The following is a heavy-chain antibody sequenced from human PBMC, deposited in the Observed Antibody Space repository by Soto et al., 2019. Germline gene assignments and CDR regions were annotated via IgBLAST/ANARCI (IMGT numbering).Heavy chain of an antibody. V-gene: IGHV4-34*01. CDR1: GGSFSGYY. Sequence: QVQLQQWGAGLLKPSETLSLTCAVYGGSFSGYYWSWIRQPPGKGLEWIGEINHSGSTNYNPALKSRVTISVYTSKNQFSLKLSSVTAAYTAVYYCARGKTYYDFFPQLPVYYYYYGMDVWGQGTTVTVSS. D-gene: IGHD3-3*01. CDR2: INHSGST. CDR3: ARGKTYYDFFPQLPVYYYYYGMDV. J-gene: IGHJ6*02.